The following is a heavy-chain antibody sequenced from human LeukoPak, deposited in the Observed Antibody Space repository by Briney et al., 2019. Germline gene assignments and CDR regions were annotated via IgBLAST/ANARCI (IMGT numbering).Heavy chain of an antibody. CDR3: ARDPSRVLRFLEWLSHYFDY. J-gene: IGHJ4*02. D-gene: IGHD3-3*01. CDR1: GYTFTGYY. CDR2: INPNSGGT. Sequence: ASVKVSCKASGYTFTGYYMHWVLQAPGQGLEWMGWINPNSGGTNYAQKFQGRVTMTRDTSISTAYMELSRLRSDDTAVYYCARDPSRVLRFLEWLSHYFDYWGQGTLVTVSS. V-gene: IGHV1-2*02.